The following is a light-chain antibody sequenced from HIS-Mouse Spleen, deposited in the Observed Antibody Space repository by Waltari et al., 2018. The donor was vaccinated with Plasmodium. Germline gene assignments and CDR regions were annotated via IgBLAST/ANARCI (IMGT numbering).Light chain of an antibody. CDR3: CSYAGSSTFVV. V-gene: IGLV2-23*03. J-gene: IGLJ2*01. CDR1: SSDVGSYNL. Sequence: QSALTQPASVSGSPGQSITISCTGTSSDVGSYNLVSCYQPNPGKAPKLMMYEGSKRPVGVSNRFAGSKSGNTASLTISGLQADDEADYYCCSYAGSSTFVVFGGGTKLTVL. CDR2: EGS.